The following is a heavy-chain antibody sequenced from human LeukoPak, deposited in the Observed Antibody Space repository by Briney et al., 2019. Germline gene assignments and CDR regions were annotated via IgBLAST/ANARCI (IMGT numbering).Heavy chain of an antibody. V-gene: IGHV1-8*01. D-gene: IGHD3-10*01. J-gene: IGHJ5*02. CDR2: MNPNSGNT. CDR1: GYTFTSYD. Sequence: ASVKVSCKASGYTFTSYDINWVRQVTGQGLEWMGWMNPNSGNTGYAQKFQGRVTMTRNTSISTAYMELSSLRSEDTAVYYCARGPSRDYGSGGSWFDPWGQGTLVTVSS. CDR3: ARGPSRDYGSGGSWFDP.